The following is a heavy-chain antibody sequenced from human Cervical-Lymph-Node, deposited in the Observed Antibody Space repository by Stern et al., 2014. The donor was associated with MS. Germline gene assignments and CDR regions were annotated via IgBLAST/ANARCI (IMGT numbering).Heavy chain of an antibody. V-gene: IGHV5-51*01. CDR1: GYSFTANW. CDR3: ARDYGDYAFDY. Sequence: EVQLVESGAELKKPGESLKISCKGSGYSFTANWIAWVRKMPGNGLELMGIYDPGDSYTRYSPSSQGQISIAADKSVSTAYLQWSSLKASDTAMYYCARDYGDYAFDYWGQGTLVTVSS. D-gene: IGHD4-17*01. J-gene: IGHJ4*02. CDR2: YDPGDSYT.